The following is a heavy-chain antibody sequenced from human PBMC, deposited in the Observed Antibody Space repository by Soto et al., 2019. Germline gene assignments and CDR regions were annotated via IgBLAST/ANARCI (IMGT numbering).Heavy chain of an antibody. CDR1: GFTFSSYG. Sequence: QVQLVESGGGVVQPGRSLRLSCAASGFTFSSYGMHWVRQAPVKGLEWVAVISYDGSNKYYADSVKGRFTISRDNSKNTLYLQMNRLRAEDTAVYYCAKERGYSSGSPYDYYGMDVWGQGTTVTVSS. V-gene: IGHV3-30*18. CDR2: ISYDGSNK. D-gene: IGHD5-18*01. J-gene: IGHJ6*02. CDR3: AKERGYSSGSPYDYYGMDV.